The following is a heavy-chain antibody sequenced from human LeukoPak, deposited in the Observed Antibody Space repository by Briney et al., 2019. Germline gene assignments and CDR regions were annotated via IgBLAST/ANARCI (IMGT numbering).Heavy chain of an antibody. Sequence: GGSLRLSCAASGFTFSIYAMSWVRQAPGKGLEWVSAISGSGGSTYYADSVKGRFTISRDNPKNTLYLQVNSLRANDTAIYYCLKNQESYGDSSTVYWGQGTLVTVSS. CDR3: LKNQESYGDSSTVY. CDR2: ISGSGGST. V-gene: IGHV3-23*01. D-gene: IGHD4-17*01. CDR1: GFTFSIYA. J-gene: IGHJ4*02.